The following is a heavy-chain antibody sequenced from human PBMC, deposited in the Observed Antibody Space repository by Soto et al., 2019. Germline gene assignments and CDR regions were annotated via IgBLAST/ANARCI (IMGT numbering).Heavy chain of an antibody. CDR1: GGTFSSYA. Sequence: QVHLVQSGAEVKKPGSSVKVSCKASGGTFSSYAVSWVRQAPGQGLEWMGGVIPIFGTANYAQDFHGRVTITADGSTNTAYMEMSSLRSEDTAVYYCARDHFYDIDSNHTYNFQYWGQGTLVTVSS. CDR2: VIPIFGTA. V-gene: IGHV1-69*01. J-gene: IGHJ4*02. D-gene: IGHD3-22*01. CDR3: ARDHFYDIDSNHTYNFQY.